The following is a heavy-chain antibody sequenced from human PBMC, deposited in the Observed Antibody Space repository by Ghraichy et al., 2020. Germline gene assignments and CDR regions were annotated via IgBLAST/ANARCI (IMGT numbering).Heavy chain of an antibody. J-gene: IGHJ6*02. CDR2: IYYSGRT. D-gene: IGHD2-2*01. CDR3: ASQYCSSTTCYGDFSYYGMDV. CDR1: GDSVTSTHYY. V-gene: IGHV4-39*01. Sequence: SETLSLTCTVSGDSVTSTHYYWGWIRQSPGQGLEWVGNIYYSGRTYYNPSLKSRIIISVDTSKNQVSLKLSSVTAADTAIYYCASQYCSSTTCYGDFSYYGMDVWGQGTTVSVSS.